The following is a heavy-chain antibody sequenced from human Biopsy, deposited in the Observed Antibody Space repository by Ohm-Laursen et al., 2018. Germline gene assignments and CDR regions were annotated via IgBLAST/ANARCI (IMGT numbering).Heavy chain of an antibody. CDR3: VRVGDYFAHDV. CDR2: SRNKANSYVT. CDR1: GFTLSDRY. Sequence: SLRLSCAASGFTLSDRYMDWVRQAPGKGLEWVGRSRNKANSYVTHYAASVRGRFIISRDGSGNSLYLQMNSLKSEDTAMYYCVRVGDYFAHDVWGQGTKVIVSS. D-gene: IGHD4-17*01. V-gene: IGHV3-72*01. J-gene: IGHJ3*01.